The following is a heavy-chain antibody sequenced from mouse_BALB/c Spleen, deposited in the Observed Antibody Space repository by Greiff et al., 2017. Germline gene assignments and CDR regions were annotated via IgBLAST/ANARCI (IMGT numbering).Heavy chain of an antibody. CDR3: TRDDFDY. Sequence: EVQGVESGGGLVQPGGSMKLSCVACGFTFSNYWMNWVRQSPEKGLEWVAEIRLKSNNYATHYAESVKGRFTISRDDSKSSVYLQMNNLRAEDTGIYYCTRDDFDYWGQGTTLTVSS. J-gene: IGHJ2*01. CDR1: GFTFSNYW. V-gene: IGHV6-6*02. CDR2: IRLKSNNYAT.